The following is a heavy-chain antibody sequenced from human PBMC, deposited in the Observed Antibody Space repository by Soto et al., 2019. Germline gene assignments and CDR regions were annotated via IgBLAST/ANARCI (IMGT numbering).Heavy chain of an antibody. D-gene: IGHD5-12*01. V-gene: IGHV4-59*01. J-gene: IGHJ4*02. Sequence: PSETLSLTCTVSGCSISSYYWSWIRQRPGKGLECIGYYSGSTNYNPSLKTRATISIDTSKNQFSLQLTSVTAADTAVYYCARRIVATEKFVDWCQAPLVTVVS. CDR2: YSGST. CDR1: GCSISSYY. CDR3: ARRIVATEKFVD.